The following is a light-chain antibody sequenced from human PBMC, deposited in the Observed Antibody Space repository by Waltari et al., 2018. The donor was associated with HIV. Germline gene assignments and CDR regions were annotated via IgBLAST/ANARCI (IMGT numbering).Light chain of an antibody. CDR2: TSN. CDR3: ATWDHELDSWV. V-gene: IGLV1-44*01. J-gene: IGLJ3*02. CDR1: SSNIGSDA. Sequence: QSVLTQPPSAPGTPGQRIILSCSGSSSNIGSDAVYWYQQFPGTAPKLLIFTSNQRPSGVPDRFSASKSGTSASLAISGLQSDDEADYYCATWDHELDSWVFGGGTKLTVL.